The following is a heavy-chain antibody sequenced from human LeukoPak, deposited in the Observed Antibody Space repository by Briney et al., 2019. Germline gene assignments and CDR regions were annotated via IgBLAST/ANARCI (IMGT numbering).Heavy chain of an antibody. CDR2: LYSDGSA. V-gene: IGHV3-53*01. CDR1: DLTVSSNY. D-gene: IGHD2-15*01. CDR3: ARDKVVVVAETGYYGMDV. Sequence: GGSLRLSCAASDLTVSSNYMSWVRQAPGKGLEWVSVLYSDGSAYYADSVKGRFTISRDNSKNTLYLQMNSLRVEDTAVYYCARDKVVVVAETGYYGMDVWGQGTTVTVSS. J-gene: IGHJ6*02.